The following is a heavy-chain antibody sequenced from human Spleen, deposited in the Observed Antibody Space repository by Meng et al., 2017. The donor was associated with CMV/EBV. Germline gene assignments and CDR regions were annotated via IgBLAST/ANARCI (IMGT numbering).Heavy chain of an antibody. CDR2: ISYNGRYE. CDR3: ARDANGNDAAFDI. D-gene: IGHD2-8*01. CDR1: GFTVSSNY. V-gene: IGHV3-30*03. J-gene: IGHJ3*02. Sequence: GGSLRLSCAASGFTVSSNYMSWVRQAPGKGLEWVTLISYNGRYEDYADSAKGRFTISRDNSKNTLYLQMNSLKPEDAAIYYCARDANGNDAAFDIWGQGTMVTVSS.